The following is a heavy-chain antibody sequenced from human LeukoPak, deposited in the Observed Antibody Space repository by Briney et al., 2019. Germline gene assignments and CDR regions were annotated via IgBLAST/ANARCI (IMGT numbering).Heavy chain of an antibody. J-gene: IGHJ3*02. Sequence: GESLKISCKGSGYSFTSYWIGWVRQMPGKGLEWMGIIYPGDSDTRYSPSFQGQVTISADKSISTAYLQWGSLKASDTAMYYCARHGATVTTGDAFDIWGQGTMVTVSS. D-gene: IGHD4-17*01. CDR2: IYPGDSDT. CDR3: ARHGATVTTGDAFDI. V-gene: IGHV5-51*01. CDR1: GYSFTSYW.